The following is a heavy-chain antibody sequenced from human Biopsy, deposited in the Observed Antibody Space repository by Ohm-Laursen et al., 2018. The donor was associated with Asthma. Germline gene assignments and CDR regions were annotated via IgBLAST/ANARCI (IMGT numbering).Heavy chain of an antibody. CDR2: IYYIGST. CDR1: GGSISSGAYY. J-gene: IGHJ4*02. V-gene: IGHV4-30-4*01. Sequence: SETLSLTCTVSGGSISSGAYYWSWVRQPPGKGQEWIGYIYYIGSTYYNPSLKSRVAISLDTSKNQFSLKLSSVTAADTAVYFCARRGGVRRYFDYWGQGTLVTVSS. D-gene: IGHD3-16*01. CDR3: ARRGGVRRYFDY.